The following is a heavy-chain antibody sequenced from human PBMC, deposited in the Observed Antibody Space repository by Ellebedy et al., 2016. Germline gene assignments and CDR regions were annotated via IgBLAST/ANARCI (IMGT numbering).Heavy chain of an antibody. CDR3: ARHQLDPRSPWFGAFDI. J-gene: IGHJ3*02. V-gene: IGHV5-51*01. Sequence: GESLKISXRGSGSTFSSYWIGWVRQMPGQGLEWMGIIYPGDSDTRYSPSFQGQVTISADKSTSTAYLQWRSLKASDTAMYYCARHQLDPRSPWFGAFDIWGQGTMVTVSS. CDR1: GSTFSSYW. D-gene: IGHD3-10*01. CDR2: IYPGDSDT.